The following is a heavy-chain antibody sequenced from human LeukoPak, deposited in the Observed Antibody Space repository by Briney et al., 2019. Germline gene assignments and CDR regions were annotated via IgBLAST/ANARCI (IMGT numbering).Heavy chain of an antibody. D-gene: IGHD3-10*01. V-gene: IGHV4-4*07. CDR2: IYNGGII. Sequence: SETLSLTCTVSGDSISRYYWSWIRQPAGKGLEWIGRIYNGGIITYNPSLKSRVAMSIDTSNNQFSLRLRFVTAADTAVYYCARDSGTTGEVKFDPWGQGTLVTVSS. CDR3: ARDSGTTGEVKFDP. J-gene: IGHJ5*02. CDR1: GDSISRYY.